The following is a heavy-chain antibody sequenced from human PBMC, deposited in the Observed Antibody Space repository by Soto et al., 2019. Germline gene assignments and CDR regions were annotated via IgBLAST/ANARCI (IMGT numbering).Heavy chain of an antibody. D-gene: IGHD1-1*01. Sequence: ELQLVASGGGLVQPGGSLRLSCAASGFTVSNNYLRWVRQAPGKGLEWVSLIYSGGDTYYADSVKGRFTISRDNSKNTLYLQRNSLRAEDTAVYYCARDGTYNWVGGQGSLVTVSS. CDR3: ARDGTYNWV. J-gene: IGHJ4*02. CDR2: IYSGGDT. CDR1: GFTVSNNY. V-gene: IGHV3-66*01.